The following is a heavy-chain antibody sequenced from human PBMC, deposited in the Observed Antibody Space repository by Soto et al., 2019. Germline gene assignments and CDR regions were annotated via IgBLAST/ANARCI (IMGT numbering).Heavy chain of an antibody. CDR1: GGTFSNFA. J-gene: IGHJ6*02. Sequence: VLLEQSGAEVKKPGSSVKVSCKTSGGTFSNFAISWVRLAPGQGLEWMGVIIPKFSAPTYAQKFQGRVMITADESTSTAFMELSSLRSEDTAVYFCGRDRVMQGNSYYYGMDVWGQGTTVIVSS. CDR2: IIPKFSAP. V-gene: IGHV1-69*12. CDR3: GRDRVMQGNSYYYGMDV. D-gene: IGHD2-21*01.